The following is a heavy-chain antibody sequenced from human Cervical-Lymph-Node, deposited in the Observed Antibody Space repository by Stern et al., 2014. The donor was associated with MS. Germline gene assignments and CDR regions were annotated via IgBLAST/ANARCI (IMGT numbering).Heavy chain of an antibody. CDR2: IYPGDSNI. D-gene: IGHD2-21*02. J-gene: IGHJ4*02. Sequence: EVQLVQSGAEVKKPGESLKISCKGSGYIFTDYWIGWVRQMPGKGLEWMGIIYPGDSNIRYSPSFQGQVTISADKSLSTAYLQWSSLKASDTAMYYCARAYCVGDCYLGYWGQGTLVTVSS. V-gene: IGHV5-51*03. CDR3: ARAYCVGDCYLGY. CDR1: GYIFTDYW.